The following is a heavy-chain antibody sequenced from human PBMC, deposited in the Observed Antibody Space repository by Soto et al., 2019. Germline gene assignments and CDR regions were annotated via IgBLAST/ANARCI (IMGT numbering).Heavy chain of an antibody. J-gene: IGHJ5*02. D-gene: IGHD3-22*01. CDR1: GFTVSSNY. CDR3: ARNGDSSDYRGWFDP. CDR2: IYSGGTT. V-gene: IGHV3-66*01. Sequence: EVQLVESGGVLVQPGGSLRLSCAASGFTVSSNYMSWVRQAPGKGLEWVSVIYSGGTTYYADSVKGRFTISRDNSKNTRYLQMNSLRAEDTAVYYCARNGDSSDYRGWFDPWGQGTLVTVSS.